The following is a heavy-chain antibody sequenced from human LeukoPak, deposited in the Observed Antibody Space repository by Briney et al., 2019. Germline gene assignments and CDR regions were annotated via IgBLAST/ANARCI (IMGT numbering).Heavy chain of an antibody. CDR3: AKDRGSSWTGFFDY. Sequence: GGSLRLSCAASRFTFSSYGMHWVRQAPGKGLEWVAVISYDGSNKYYADSVKGRFTISRDNSKNTLYPQMNSLRAEDTAVYYCAKDRGSSWTGFFDYWGQGTLVTVSS. D-gene: IGHD6-13*01. J-gene: IGHJ4*02. V-gene: IGHV3-30*18. CDR1: RFTFSSYG. CDR2: ISYDGSNK.